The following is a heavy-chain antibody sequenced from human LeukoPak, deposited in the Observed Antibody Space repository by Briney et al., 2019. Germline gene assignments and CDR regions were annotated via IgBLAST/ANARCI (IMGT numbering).Heavy chain of an antibody. V-gene: IGHV3-21*01. CDR2: ISSRSSYI. CDR3: AELGITMIGGV. J-gene: IGHJ6*04. CDR1: GFTFNTYN. D-gene: IGHD3-10*02. Sequence: SGGSLRLSCAASGFTFNTYNMNWVRQAPGKGLEWVSSISSRSSYIYYADSVQGRFTISRDNAKNSLYLQMNSLRAEDTAVYYCAELGITMIGGVWGKGTTVTISS.